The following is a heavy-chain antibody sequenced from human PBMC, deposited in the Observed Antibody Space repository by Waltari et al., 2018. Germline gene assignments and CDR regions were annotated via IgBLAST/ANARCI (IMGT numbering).Heavy chain of an antibody. D-gene: IGHD6-25*01. Sequence: QVQLQESGPGLVKPSQTLSLTCTVSGGSISSGGYYWSGIRQHPGKGLEWIGYIYYSGSTKYNPTLTSRVTRSVDASKNHFSLELGSVPAAGTGVYYCARAAAMDVWGKRTTVTVSS. V-gene: IGHV4-31*03. CDR2: IYYSGST. CDR1: GGSISSGGYY. CDR3: ARAAAMDV. J-gene: IGHJ6*03.